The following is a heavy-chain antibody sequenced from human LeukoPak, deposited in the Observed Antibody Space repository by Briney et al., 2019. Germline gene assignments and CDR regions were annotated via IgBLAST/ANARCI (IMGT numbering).Heavy chain of an antibody. CDR1: GGSISSYY. CDR2: IYYSGST. V-gene: IGHV4-59*08. J-gene: IGHJ5*02. Sequence: SETLSLTCTVSGGSISSYYWSWIRQPPGKGLEWIGYIYYSGSTYYNPSLKSRVTISVDTSKNQFSLKLSSVTAADTAVYYCAREIAAAGTRWFDPWGQGTLVTVSS. D-gene: IGHD6-13*01. CDR3: AREIAAAGTRWFDP.